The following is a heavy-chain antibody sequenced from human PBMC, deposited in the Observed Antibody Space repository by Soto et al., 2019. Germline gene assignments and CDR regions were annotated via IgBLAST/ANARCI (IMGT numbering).Heavy chain of an antibody. CDR3: ATESTTIFGVVSGSYYFDY. J-gene: IGHJ4*02. CDR2: FDPEDGET. CDR1: GYTLTELS. V-gene: IGHV1-24*01. D-gene: IGHD3-3*01. Sequence: ASVKVSCKVSGYTLTELSMHWVRQAPGKGLEWMGGFDPEDGETIYAQKFQGRVTMTEDTSTDTAYMELSSLRSEDTAVYYCATESTTIFGVVSGSYYFDYWGQGTLVTVSS.